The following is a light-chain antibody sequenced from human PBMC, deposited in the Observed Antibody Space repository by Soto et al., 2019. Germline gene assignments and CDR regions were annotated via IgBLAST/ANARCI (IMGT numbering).Light chain of an antibody. CDR3: YSHSASYTFV. V-gene: IGLV2-11*01. CDR1: SSDVGGYNC. CDR2: DVT. J-gene: IGLJ1*01. Sequence: QSVLTQPRSVSGSPGQSVTISCTGTSSDVGGYNCVSWYQQHPGKAPQLMIYDVTQRPSGVPDRFSGSKSGNTASLTISGLQAEDEADYYCYSHSASYTFVFGTGTKVTVL.